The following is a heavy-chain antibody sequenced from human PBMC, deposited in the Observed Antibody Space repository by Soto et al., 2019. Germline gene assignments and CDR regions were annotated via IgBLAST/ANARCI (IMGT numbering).Heavy chain of an antibody. D-gene: IGHD3-10*01. CDR2: ITPLLGIT. CDR1: GASFSSFT. Sequence: SVKVSCKSSGASFSSFTITWARQAPGQGLEWMGRITPLLGITDNAQRFQGRVTITADKSTSTSYMELSGLRSEDTAVYFCARGPRGSLDIWGQGTMVTVSS. V-gene: IGHV1-69*02. J-gene: IGHJ3*02. CDR3: ARGPRGSLDI.